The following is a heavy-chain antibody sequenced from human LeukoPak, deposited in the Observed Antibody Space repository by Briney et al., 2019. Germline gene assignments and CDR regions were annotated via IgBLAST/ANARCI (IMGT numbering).Heavy chain of an antibody. CDR3: ARYKLDSYYGSGSHWYFDL. D-gene: IGHD3-10*01. V-gene: IGHV3-11*01. J-gene: IGHJ2*01. Sequence: PGGSLRLSCAASGFTFSNYYMSWIRQAPGKGLEWLSYISSSGGSIYYADSIKGRFTISRDNAKNSLYLQMNSLRAEDTAVYYCARYKLDSYYGSGSHWYFDLWGRGTLVTVSS. CDR1: GFTFSNYY. CDR2: ISSSGGSI.